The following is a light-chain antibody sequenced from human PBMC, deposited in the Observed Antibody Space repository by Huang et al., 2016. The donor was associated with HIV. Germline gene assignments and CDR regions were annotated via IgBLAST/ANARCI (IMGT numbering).Light chain of an antibody. J-gene: IGKJ3*01. Sequence: DIVLTQSPDSLAVSLGERATINCSSSRSILYNSNNQNYLAWHQQKPGQSAKLLLYWASTRESGVPDRFSGSGSETDFTLTISSLQAEDVAVYFCQQYYTTPGTFGPGTTVHIK. V-gene: IGKV4-1*01. CDR3: QQYYTTPGT. CDR2: WAS. CDR1: RSILYNSNNQNY.